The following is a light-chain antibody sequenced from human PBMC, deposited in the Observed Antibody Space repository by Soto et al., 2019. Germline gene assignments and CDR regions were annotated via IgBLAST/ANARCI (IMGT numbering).Light chain of an antibody. CDR2: DAS. J-gene: IGKJ1*01. CDR3: QQYNSFRT. Sequence: DIQMTQSPSTLSASVGDRVTITCRASQSISSWLAWYQQKPGKAPKLLIYDASSLESGVPSRFSDSGSGTEFPLTISSLQPDDFATYYCQQYNSFRTFGQGTKVEIK. V-gene: IGKV1-5*01. CDR1: QSISSW.